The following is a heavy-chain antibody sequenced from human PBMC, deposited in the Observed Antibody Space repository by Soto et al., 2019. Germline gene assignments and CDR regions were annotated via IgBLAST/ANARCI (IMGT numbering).Heavy chain of an antibody. Sequence: GASVKVSCKASGYTFTSYAMHWVRQAPGQRLEWMGWINAGNGNTKYSQKFQGRVTITRDTSASTAYMELSSLRSEDTAVYYCARDYYDSSGYYHNWFDPWAQGTLVTVSS. J-gene: IGHJ5*02. CDR2: INAGNGNT. CDR1: GYTFTSYA. V-gene: IGHV1-3*01. D-gene: IGHD3-22*01. CDR3: ARDYYDSSGYYHNWFDP.